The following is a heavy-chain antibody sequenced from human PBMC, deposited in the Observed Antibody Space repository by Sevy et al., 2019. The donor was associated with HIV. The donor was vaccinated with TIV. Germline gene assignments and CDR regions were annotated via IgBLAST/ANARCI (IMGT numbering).Heavy chain of an antibody. CDR3: LLVDYYYGMDV. CDR1: GYTFTRYD. D-gene: IGHD3-10*01. J-gene: IGHJ6*02. Sequence: ASEKVSCKASGYTFTRYDINWVRQATAQGLAWMGWMNPKSGNRGYAQKFQGRVTITRNTSISTAYMELSSLRSEDTAVYYCLLVDYYYGMDVWGQGTTVTVSS. V-gene: IGHV1-8*01. CDR2: MNPKSGNR.